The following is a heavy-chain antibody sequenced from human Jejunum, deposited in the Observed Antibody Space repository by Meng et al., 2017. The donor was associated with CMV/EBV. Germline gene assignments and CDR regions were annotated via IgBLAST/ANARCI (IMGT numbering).Heavy chain of an antibody. CDR3: VRLNTLTPFDY. Sequence: AAAGFPFSTNWRHWVRQAPGKGLVWVSRINPDGSSTSYADSVKGRFTISRDNAKNTLYLQMNSLRAEDTAVYYCVRLNTLTPFDYWGQGTLVTVSS. CDR2: INPDGSST. J-gene: IGHJ4*02. D-gene: IGHD3-9*01. V-gene: IGHV3-74*01. CDR1: GFPFSTNW.